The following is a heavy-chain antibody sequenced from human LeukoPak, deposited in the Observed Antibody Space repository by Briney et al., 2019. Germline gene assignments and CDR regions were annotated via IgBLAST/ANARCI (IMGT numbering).Heavy chain of an antibody. CDR3: ARDPDSSSWYVDY. CDR1: GVTFSSYS. CDR2: ISSSSTI. Sequence: PGGSLRLSCAASGVTFSSYSMNWVRQAPGKGLEWVSYISSSSTIYYADSVKGRFTISRDNAKNSLYLQMNSLRAEDTAVYYCARDPDSSSWYVDYWGQGTLVTVSS. J-gene: IGHJ4*02. D-gene: IGHD6-13*01. V-gene: IGHV3-48*01.